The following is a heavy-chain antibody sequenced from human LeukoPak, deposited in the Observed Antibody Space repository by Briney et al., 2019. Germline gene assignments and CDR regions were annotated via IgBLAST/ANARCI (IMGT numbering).Heavy chain of an antibody. CDR3: ATAYCSSTSCYVGGFDY. D-gene: IGHD2-2*01. V-gene: IGHV1-8*01. CDR2: MNTNRGNT. Sequence: ASVKVSCKASGYTFTSYDINWVRQATGQGLEWIGWMNTNRGNTDYIQRFQGRVTMTRNTSISTADMELSSLRSEDTAVYYCATAYCSSTSCYVGGFDYWGQGTLVTVSS. J-gene: IGHJ4*02. CDR1: GYTFTSYD.